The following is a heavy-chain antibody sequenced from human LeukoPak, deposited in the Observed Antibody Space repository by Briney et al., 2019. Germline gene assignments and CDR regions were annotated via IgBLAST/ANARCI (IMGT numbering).Heavy chain of an antibody. D-gene: IGHD3-22*01. Sequence: HPGGSLRLSCAASGFTFSSYTMSWVRQAPGKGLEWVSAISGSGGSTYYADSVKGRFTISRDNSKNTVYLQMNSLRAEDTAIYYCAKDGDSTGYYSSYYNHMDVWGKGTSVTISS. CDR3: AKDGDSTGYYSSYYNHMDV. J-gene: IGHJ6*03. CDR1: GFTFSSYT. CDR2: ISGSGGST. V-gene: IGHV3-23*01.